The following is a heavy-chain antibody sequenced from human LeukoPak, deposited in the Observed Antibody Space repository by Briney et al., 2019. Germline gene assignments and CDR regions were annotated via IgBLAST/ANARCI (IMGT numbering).Heavy chain of an antibody. J-gene: IGHJ1*01. Sequence: ASVTVSCKASGYTFTGYYIHWVRQAPGQGLEWMGWINPNSGGTNYAQKFQGRVTMTRDTSTSTAYMDLSRLRSDDTAVYYCARSGVYAEYHQHWGQGTPVTVSS. CDR3: ARSGVYAEYHQH. CDR1: GYTFTGYY. V-gene: IGHV1-2*02. CDR2: INPNSGGT. D-gene: IGHD2-2*01.